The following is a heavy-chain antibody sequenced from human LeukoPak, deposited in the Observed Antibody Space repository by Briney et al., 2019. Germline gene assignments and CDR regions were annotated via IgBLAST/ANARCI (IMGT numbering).Heavy chain of an antibody. CDR2: IRYDGSNK. D-gene: IGHD3-10*01. V-gene: IGHV3-30*02. CDR3: AKVIAGFAEVSRMDV. J-gene: IGHJ6*03. CDR1: GFTFSSYG. Sequence: PGGSLRLPCAASGFTFSSYGMHWVRQAPGKGLEWVAFIRYDGSNKDHADSVKGRFTISRDNSKNTLYLQMNSLRAEDTAVYYCAKVIAGFAEVSRMDVWGKGTTVTVS.